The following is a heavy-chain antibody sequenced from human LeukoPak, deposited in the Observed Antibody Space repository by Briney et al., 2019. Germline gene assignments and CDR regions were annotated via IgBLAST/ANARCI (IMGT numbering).Heavy chain of an antibody. CDR2: ISPGDSDT. D-gene: IGHD4-17*01. V-gene: IGHV5-51*01. Sequence: PGESLKISCKGSGYSFTTYWIGWVRQMPGKGLEWMGLISPGDSDTTYSPSFQGQVTISVDKSISTAFLQWSSLEASDTAMYYCARRIPESSYGDFDYWGPGTLVTVSS. CDR3: ARRIPESSYGDFDY. CDR1: GYSFTTYW. J-gene: IGHJ4*02.